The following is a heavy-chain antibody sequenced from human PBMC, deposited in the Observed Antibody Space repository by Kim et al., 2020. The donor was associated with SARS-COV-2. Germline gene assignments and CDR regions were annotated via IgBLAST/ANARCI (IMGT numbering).Heavy chain of an antibody. CDR1: GYTFSSYY. J-gene: IGHJ5*02. V-gene: IGHV1-46*01. Sequence: ASVKVSCKASGYTFSSYYMHWVRQAPGQGLEWMGIINSSGGSTSYAQKFQGRVTMTRDTSTSTVYMELSSLRSEDTAVYYCARGVVIGGDWFDPWGQGTLVTVSS. CDR2: INSSGGST. CDR3: ARGVVIGGDWFDP. D-gene: IGHD3-3*01.